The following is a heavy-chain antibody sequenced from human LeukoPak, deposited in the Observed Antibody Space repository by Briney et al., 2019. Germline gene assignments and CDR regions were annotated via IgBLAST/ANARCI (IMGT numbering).Heavy chain of an antibody. D-gene: IGHD1-26*01. CDR3: AREGPYSGSYHDAFDI. V-gene: IGHV6-1*01. CDR2: TYYRSKWYN. CDR1: GDSVSSNSAA. J-gene: IGHJ3*02. Sequence: SQTLSLTCAISGDSVSSNSAAWNWIRQSPSRGPEWLGRTYYRSKWYNDYAVSVKSRITINPDTSKNQFSLQLNSVTPEDTAVYYCAREGPYSGSYHDAFDIWGQGTMVTVSS.